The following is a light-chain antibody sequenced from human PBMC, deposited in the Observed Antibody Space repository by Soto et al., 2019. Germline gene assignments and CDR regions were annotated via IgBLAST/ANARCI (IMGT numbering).Light chain of an antibody. CDR2: EVS. CDR1: SSDIGPYDY. CDR3: TTFAPGRIYV. J-gene: IGLJ1*01. Sequence: QSVLTQPASVSGSPGQSITISCSGASSDIGPYDYVSWYQHHPGRAPKLLIYEVSNRPSGVSYRFSGSKSGNTASLTISGLRAEDEGDYYCTTFAPGRIYVFGSGTKVTVL. V-gene: IGLV2-14*01.